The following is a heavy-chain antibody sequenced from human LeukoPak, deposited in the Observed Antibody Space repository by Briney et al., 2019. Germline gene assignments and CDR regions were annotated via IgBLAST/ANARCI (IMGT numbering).Heavy chain of an antibody. CDR2: ISYDGSNK. CDR3: AKLSYYDSSGYYP. J-gene: IGHJ5*02. D-gene: IGHD3-22*01. CDR1: GFTFSSYG. V-gene: IGHV3-30*18. Sequence: GGSLRLSCAASGFTFSSYGMHWVRQAPGKGLEWVAVISYDGSNKYYADSVKGRFTISRDNSKNTLYLQLNSLRAEDTAVYYCAKLSYYDSSGYYPWGQGTLVTVSS.